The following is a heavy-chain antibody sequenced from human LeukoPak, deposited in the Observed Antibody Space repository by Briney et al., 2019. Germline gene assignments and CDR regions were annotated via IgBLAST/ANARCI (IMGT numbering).Heavy chain of an antibody. CDR2: ISSSGTTI. CDR1: GFTFSSYE. CDR3: ARDNYDTSGPYYFDY. V-gene: IGHV3-48*03. J-gene: IGHJ4*02. D-gene: IGHD3-22*01. Sequence: GALRLSCAASGFTFSSYEMIWVRQAPGKGLEWVSYISSSGTTIYYADSVKGRFTISRDNAKNSLYLQMISLRAEDTAVYSCARDNYDTSGPYYFDYWGQGTLVTVSS.